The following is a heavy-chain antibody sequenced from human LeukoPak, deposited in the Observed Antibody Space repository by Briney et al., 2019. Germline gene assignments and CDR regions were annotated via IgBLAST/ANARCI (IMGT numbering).Heavy chain of an antibody. J-gene: IGHJ4*02. V-gene: IGHV3-11*01. CDR1: GFTFSGYY. CDR3: AREYCRSTSCYGYPDY. D-gene: IGHD2-2*01. CDR2: ITNSGTTI. Sequence: GGFLRLSCAASGFTFSGYYLSWIRQAPGKGLECVSYITNSGTTIYYADSVKGRFTISRDNAKNSLYLQMNSLRAEDTAVYYCAREYCRSTSCYGYPDYWGQGTLVTVSS.